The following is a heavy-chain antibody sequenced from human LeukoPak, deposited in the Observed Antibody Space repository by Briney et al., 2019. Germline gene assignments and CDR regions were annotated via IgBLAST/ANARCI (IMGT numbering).Heavy chain of an antibody. CDR2: IYPGDSDP. J-gene: IGHJ4*02. Sequence: GESLKISCKGSGYTFTTYWIGWVRQMPGKGLEWMGIIYPGDSDPRYSPSFQGQVTISADKSISTAYLQWSSLRASDSAMYYCVRHGLGSSWFGFDYWGQGTLVTVSS. D-gene: IGHD6-13*01. CDR3: VRHGLGSSWFGFDY. V-gene: IGHV5-51*01. CDR1: GYTFTTYW.